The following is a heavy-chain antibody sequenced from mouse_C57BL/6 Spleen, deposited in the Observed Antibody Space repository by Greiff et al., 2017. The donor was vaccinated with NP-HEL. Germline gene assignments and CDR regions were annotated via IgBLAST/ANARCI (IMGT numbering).Heavy chain of an antibody. CDR2: ISSGGSYT. D-gene: IGHD2-2*01. Sequence: EVQLVESGGDLVKPGGSLKLSCAASGFTFSSYGMSWVRQTPDKRLEWVATISSGGSYTYYPDSVKGRFTISRDNAKNTLYLQMSSLKSEDTAMYYCATYGYHWYFDVWGTGTTVTVSS. CDR1: GFTFSSYG. CDR3: ATYGYHWYFDV. V-gene: IGHV5-6*01. J-gene: IGHJ1*03.